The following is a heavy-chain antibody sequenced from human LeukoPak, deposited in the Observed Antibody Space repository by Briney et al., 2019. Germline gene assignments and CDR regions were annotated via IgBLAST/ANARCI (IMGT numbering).Heavy chain of an antibody. J-gene: IGHJ4*02. CDR3: ARGGYGYPFDY. D-gene: IGHD5-18*01. CDR1: GGTFSSYT. Sequence: GASVKVSCKASGGTFSSYTISWVRPAPGQGLEWMGRIIPILGIANYAQKFQGRVTITADKSTSTAYMELSSLRSEDTAVYYCARGGYGYPFDYWGQGTLVTVSS. CDR2: IIPILGIA. V-gene: IGHV1-69*02.